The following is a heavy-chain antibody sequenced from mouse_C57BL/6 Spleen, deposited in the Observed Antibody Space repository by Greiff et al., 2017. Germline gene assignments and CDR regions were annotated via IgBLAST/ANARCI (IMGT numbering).Heavy chain of an antibody. CDR3: AVLTGTGAWFAY. V-gene: IGHV1-59*01. CDR1: GYTFTSYW. CDR2: IDPSDSYT. J-gene: IGHJ3*01. D-gene: IGHD4-1*01. Sequence: VQLQQPGAELVRPGTSVQLSCKASGYTFTSYWMHWVKQRPGQGLEWIGVIDPSDSYTNYNQKFKGKATLTVDTSSSTAYMQLSSLTSEDSAVYYCAVLTGTGAWFAYWGQGTLVTVSA.